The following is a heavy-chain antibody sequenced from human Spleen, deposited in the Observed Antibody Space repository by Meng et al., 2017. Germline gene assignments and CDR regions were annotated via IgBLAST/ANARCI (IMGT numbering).Heavy chain of an antibody. CDR1: GGSFSDYY. Sequence: WDARLLKPSETLSLPCVVSGGSFSDYYWSWIRQPPGKGLEWIGEINHSGSTNYNPSLESRATISVDTSQNNLSLKLSSVTAADSAVYYCARGPTTMAHDFDYWGQGTLVTVSS. CDR3: ARGPTTMAHDFDY. CDR2: INHSGST. J-gene: IGHJ4*02. V-gene: IGHV4-34*01. D-gene: IGHD4-11*01.